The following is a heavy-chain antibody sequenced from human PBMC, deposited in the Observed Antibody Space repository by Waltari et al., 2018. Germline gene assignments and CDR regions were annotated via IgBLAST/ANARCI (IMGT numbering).Heavy chain of an antibody. D-gene: IGHD2-15*01. CDR1: GDSVTNSFL. V-gene: IGHV4-4*02. CDR3: ARDRGRGLYRDT. Sequence: QLQLQESGPGLVKPSGTLSPTCAVSGDSVTNSFLWNWVRQPPGKGLGWVGQVHVSGHPNYNPSFSGLDTVSLEASTNQVALKVTSATAADTAIYFCARDRGRGLYRDTGGQGTLVTV. J-gene: IGHJ5*02. CDR2: VHVSGHP.